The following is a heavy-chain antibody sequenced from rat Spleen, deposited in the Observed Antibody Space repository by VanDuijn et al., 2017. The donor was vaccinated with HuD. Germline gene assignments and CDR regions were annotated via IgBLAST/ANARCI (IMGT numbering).Heavy chain of an antibody. CDR2: ISYDGSNT. J-gene: IGHJ2*01. V-gene: IGHV5-7*01. Sequence: EVRLVESGGGLVQPGRSLKLSCAASGFTFSDYNMAWVRQAPKKGLEWVATISYDGSNTYYRDSVKGRFTISRDNTKSTLYLQMDSLGSEDTATYYCARQNWPYYFDYWGQGVMVTVSS. CDR1: GFTFSDYN. D-gene: IGHD5-1*01. CDR3: ARQNWPYYFDY.